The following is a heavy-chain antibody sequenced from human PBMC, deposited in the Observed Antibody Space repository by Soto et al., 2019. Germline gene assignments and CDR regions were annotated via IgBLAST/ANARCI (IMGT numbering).Heavy chain of an antibody. CDR2: FWSTGST. J-gene: IGHJ4*02. CDR3: ARHKSGYDFWSGRPSFFDF. Sequence: SETLSLTCTVSGDSIRSGTYSWDWLRQSPGKGLEWIGCFWSTGSTYYNPSLKSRVNISADTSKNQFSLRLTSVTAADTAVYYCARHKSGYDFWSGRPSFFDFWGQGTQVTVSS. CDR1: GDSIRSGTYS. V-gene: IGHV4-39*01. D-gene: IGHD3-3*01.